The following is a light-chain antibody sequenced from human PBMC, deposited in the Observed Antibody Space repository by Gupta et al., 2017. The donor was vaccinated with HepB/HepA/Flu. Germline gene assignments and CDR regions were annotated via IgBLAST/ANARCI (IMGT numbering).Light chain of an antibody. Sequence: EIVLTQSPATLSLSPGERATLSCRASQSVSSQLGWHQQKPGQAPRLLIYDASNRATGIPARFSGSGSGTDFTLTISSLEPEDFAVYYCQHRSNWWAFGQGTKVEIK. CDR2: DAS. CDR3: QHRSNWWA. CDR1: QSVSSQ. J-gene: IGKJ1*01. V-gene: IGKV3-11*01.